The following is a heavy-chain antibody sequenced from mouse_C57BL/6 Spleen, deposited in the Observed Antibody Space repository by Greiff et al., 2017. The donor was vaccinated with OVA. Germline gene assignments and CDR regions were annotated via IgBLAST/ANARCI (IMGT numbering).Heavy chain of an antibody. J-gene: IGHJ1*03. CDR2: IYPGSGST. D-gene: IGHD1-1*01. V-gene: IGHV1-55*01. CDR3: ARGYYYGSSYPYFDV. Sequence: VQLQQPGAELVKPGASVKMSCKASGYTFTSYWITWVKQRPGQGLEWIGDIYPGSGSTTYNEKFKSKATLTVDTSSSTAYMQLSSLTSEDSAVYYCARGYYYGSSYPYFDVWGTGTTVTVSS. CDR1: GYTFTSYW.